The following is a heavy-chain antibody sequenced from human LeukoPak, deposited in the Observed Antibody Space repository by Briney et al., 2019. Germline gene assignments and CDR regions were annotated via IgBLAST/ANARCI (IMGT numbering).Heavy chain of an antibody. CDR1: GGSISSYC. CDR3: ARHLGGGSGSYYPTDAFEI. Sequence: SETLSLTCTVSGGSISSYCWSWIRQPPGKGLEWIGYIYYSGSTNYNPSLKSRVTISVDTSKNQFSLKLSSVTAADTAVYYCARHLGGGSGSYYPTDAFEICGQGTMVTVSS. V-gene: IGHV4-59*08. CDR2: IYYSGST. J-gene: IGHJ3*02. D-gene: IGHD3-10*01.